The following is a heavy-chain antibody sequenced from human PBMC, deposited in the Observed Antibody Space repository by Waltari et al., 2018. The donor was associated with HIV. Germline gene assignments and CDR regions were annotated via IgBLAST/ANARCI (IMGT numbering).Heavy chain of an antibody. V-gene: IGHV3-30*03. CDR2: ITYDGSDK. Sequence: QVQLVESGGGVVQPGRSLRLSCAASGFTFSDFAMHWVRQAPGKGLEWVALITYDGSDKYVDSVKGRFTISRDNSKNTLHLQMNSLRAEDTAVYYCARGKVHRNGWEWGQGTLVTVSS. CDR3: ARGKVHRNGWE. D-gene: IGHD6-19*01. J-gene: IGHJ4*02. CDR1: GFTFSDFA.